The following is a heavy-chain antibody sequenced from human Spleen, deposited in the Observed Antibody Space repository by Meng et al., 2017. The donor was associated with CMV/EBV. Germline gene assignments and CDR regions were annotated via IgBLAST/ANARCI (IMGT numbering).Heavy chain of an antibody. J-gene: IGHJ4*02. Sequence: CAVYGGSFSGYYWSWIRQPPGKGLEWIGEINHSGSTNYNPSLKSRVTISVDTSKNQFSLKLSSVTAADTAVYYCARGEYSGSYANDYCGQGTLVTVSS. CDR3: ARGEYSGSYANDY. V-gene: IGHV4-34*01. D-gene: IGHD1-26*01. CDR2: INHSGST. CDR1: GGSFSGYY.